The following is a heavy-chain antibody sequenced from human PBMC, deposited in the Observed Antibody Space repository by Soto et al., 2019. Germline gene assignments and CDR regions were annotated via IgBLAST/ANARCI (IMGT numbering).Heavy chain of an antibody. D-gene: IGHD1-26*01. Sequence: EVQLVESGGGLIQPGGSLRLSCAASGFTVSSNYMSWVRQAPGKGLEWVSVIYSGGSTFYADSVKGRFTISRDNSKNTLYLQMNSLRAEDTAAYYCARGFTIVGATAPDYWGQGTLVTVSS. V-gene: IGHV3-53*01. CDR3: ARGFTIVGATAPDY. CDR2: IYSGGST. CDR1: GFTVSSNY. J-gene: IGHJ4*02.